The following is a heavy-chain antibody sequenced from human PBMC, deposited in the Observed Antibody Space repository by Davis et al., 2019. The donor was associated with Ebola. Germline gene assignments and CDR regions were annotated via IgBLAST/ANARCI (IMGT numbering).Heavy chain of an antibody. CDR1: GFTFSSYS. D-gene: IGHD3-10*01. CDR3: ARLEITMGQGVLIDATYFDY. J-gene: IGHJ4*02. Sequence: GESLKISCAASGFTFSSYSMNWVRQAPGKGLEWVSSISSSSSYIYYADSVKGRFTISRDNAKNSLYLQMNSLRAEDTAVYYCARLEITMGQGVLIDATYFDYWGQGSLVTVSS. V-gene: IGHV3-21*01. CDR2: ISSSSSYI.